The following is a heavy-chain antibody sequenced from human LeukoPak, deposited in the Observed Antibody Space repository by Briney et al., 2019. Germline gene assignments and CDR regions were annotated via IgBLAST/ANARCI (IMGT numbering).Heavy chain of an antibody. Sequence: ASVKVSCKASGYTFTGYYMHWVRQAPGQGLEWMGWINPNSGGTNYAQKFQGRVTMTRDTSISTAYMELSRLRSEDTAVYYCARDPIVGGMDYYFDYWGQGTLVTVSS. J-gene: IGHJ4*02. CDR2: INPNSGGT. D-gene: IGHD1-26*01. V-gene: IGHV1-2*02. CDR1: GYTFTGYY. CDR3: ARDPIVGGMDYYFDY.